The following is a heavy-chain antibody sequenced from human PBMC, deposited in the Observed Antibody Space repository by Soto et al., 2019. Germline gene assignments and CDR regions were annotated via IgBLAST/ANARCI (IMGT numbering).Heavy chain of an antibody. CDR2: IIPILGIA. Sequence: QVQLVQSGAEVKKPGSSVKVSCKASGGTFSSYTISWVRQAPGQGLEWMGRIIPILGIANYAQKFQGRVTITPDKSTSTAYMELSSLRSEDTAVYYRARFRGSYGMDVWGQGTTVTVSS. J-gene: IGHJ6*02. CDR1: GGTFSSYT. CDR3: ARFRGSYGMDV. V-gene: IGHV1-69*02. D-gene: IGHD3-10*01.